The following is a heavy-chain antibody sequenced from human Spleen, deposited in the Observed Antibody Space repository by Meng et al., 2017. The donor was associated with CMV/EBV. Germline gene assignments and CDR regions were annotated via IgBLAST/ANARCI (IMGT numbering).Heavy chain of an antibody. J-gene: IGHJ5*02. V-gene: IGHV1-3*01. Sequence: SGYIFSNYVMHWVRQAPGQRLEWMGWNNGGNDNSKYSQEFQGRVTITRDTSASTAYMELRSLRSDDTAVYFCARGTSDDYGDQNWFDPWGQGTLVTVSS. CDR2: NNGGNDNS. D-gene: IGHD4-17*01. CDR1: GYIFSNYV. CDR3: ARGTSDDYGDQNWFDP.